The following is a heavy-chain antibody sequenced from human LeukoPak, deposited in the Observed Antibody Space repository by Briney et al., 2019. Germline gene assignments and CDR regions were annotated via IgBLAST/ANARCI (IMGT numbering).Heavy chain of an antibody. Sequence: PGGSLRLSCAASGFTFSSYEMNWVRQASGKGLEWVSYIGVSGRTINYADSVKGRFTISRDNAKNSLYLQMNSLRAEDTAVYYCAKLDGITGLDYWGQGTLVTVSS. V-gene: IGHV3-48*03. CDR2: IGVSGRTI. D-gene: IGHD1-14*01. CDR1: GFTFSSYE. J-gene: IGHJ4*02. CDR3: AKLDGITGLDY.